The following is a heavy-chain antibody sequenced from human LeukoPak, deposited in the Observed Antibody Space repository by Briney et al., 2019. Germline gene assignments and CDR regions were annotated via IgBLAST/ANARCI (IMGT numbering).Heavy chain of an antibody. D-gene: IGHD1-26*01. CDR1: GFTFSSYW. V-gene: IGHV3-74*01. J-gene: IGHJ4*02. CDR2: INSDGSTT. Sequence: GGSLRLSCAASGFTFSSYWMHWVRQAPGKGLVWVSRINSDGSTTNYADSVKGRFIISRDNAKNTLDLQMNSLRAEDTAVYDCARRSSGSPPYYFDYWGQGTLVTVSS. CDR3: ARRSSGSPPYYFDY.